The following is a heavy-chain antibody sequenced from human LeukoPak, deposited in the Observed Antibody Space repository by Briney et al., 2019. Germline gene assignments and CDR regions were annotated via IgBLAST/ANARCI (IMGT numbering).Heavy chain of an antibody. CDR3: ARQEGYYFDS. V-gene: IGHV3-53*05. J-gene: IGHJ4*02. Sequence: GGSLRLSCAASGFTVSSNYMSWVRQAPGKGLEWVSVIYSGGSTYYADSVKGRFIFSRDNSKNTLYLQMNSLKTEDTAVYYCARQEGYYFDSWGQGTLVIVSS. CDR2: IYSGGST. CDR1: GFTVSSNY.